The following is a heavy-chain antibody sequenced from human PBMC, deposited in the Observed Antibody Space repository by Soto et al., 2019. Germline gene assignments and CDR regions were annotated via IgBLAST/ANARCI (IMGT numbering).Heavy chain of an antibody. D-gene: IGHD6-19*01. CDR3: AKGGRQWLVTSDFNY. CDR1: GFTFSDYA. Sequence: VQLVESGGGVVQPGRSLRLSCAASGFTFSDYAMHWVRQAPGKGLEWVAVVSHDGRNTHFADSVKGRFTISRDSSKNTVSLETTSLRAEDTAGYYCAKGGRQWLVTSDFNYWGQGARVTVSS. V-gene: IGHV3-30*18. J-gene: IGHJ4*02. CDR2: VSHDGRNT.